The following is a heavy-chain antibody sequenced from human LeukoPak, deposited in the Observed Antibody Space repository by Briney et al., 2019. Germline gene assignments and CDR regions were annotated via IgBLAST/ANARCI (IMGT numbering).Heavy chain of an antibody. CDR2: INPDSGGT. D-gene: IGHD3-22*01. J-gene: IGHJ4*02. CDR3: ARDSGYPYYFDF. Sequence: GASVKVSCKASGYTFTDYYMHWVRQAPGQGLEWMGWINPDSGGTNYPQKFQGRVTVTRDTSIRTAYMELSSLRSDDTALYYCARDSGYPYYFDFWGQGTLVTVSS. CDR1: GYTFTDYY. V-gene: IGHV1-2*02.